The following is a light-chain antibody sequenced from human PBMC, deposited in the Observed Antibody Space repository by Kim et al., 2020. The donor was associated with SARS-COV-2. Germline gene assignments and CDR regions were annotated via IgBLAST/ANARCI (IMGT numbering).Light chain of an antibody. CDR3: QQYNNWPPRS. Sequence: EIVMTQSPATLSVSPGERATLSCRDSQSVSSNLAWYQQKPGQAPRLLIYRASNRATGIPARFSGSGSGTDFTLTITSLQSEDFAVYYCQQYNNWPPRSFAQGTKVYIK. J-gene: IGKJ1*01. CDR1: QSVSSN. CDR2: RAS. V-gene: IGKV3-15*01.